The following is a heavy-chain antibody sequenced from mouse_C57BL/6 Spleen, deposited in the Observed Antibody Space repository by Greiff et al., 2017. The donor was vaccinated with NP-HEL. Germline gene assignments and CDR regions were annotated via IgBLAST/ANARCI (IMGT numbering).Heavy chain of an antibody. V-gene: IGHV1-82*01. CDR3: ANGMDY. Sequence: QVQLKESGPELVKPGASVKISCKASGYAFSRSWMNWGKQRPGKGLEWIGRIYPGDGDTNYNGKFKGKATLTADKSSSTAYMQLSSLTSEDSAVYFCANGMDYWGQGTSVTVSS. CDR2: IYPGDGDT. CDR1: GYAFSRSW. J-gene: IGHJ4*01.